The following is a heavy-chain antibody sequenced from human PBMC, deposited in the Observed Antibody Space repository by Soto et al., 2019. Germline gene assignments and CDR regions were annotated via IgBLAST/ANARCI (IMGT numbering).Heavy chain of an antibody. CDR1: GFSLSTSGMR. J-gene: IGHJ6*02. Sequence: SGPTLVNPTQTLTLTCTFSGFSLSTSGMRVSWIRQPPGKALEWLARIDWDDDKFYSTSLKTRLAISKDTSKNQVVLTMTNMDPVDTATYYCAHTLLFWSGYWGDYYYGMDVWGPGTTVTVSS. D-gene: IGHD3-3*01. V-gene: IGHV2-70*04. CDR2: IDWDDDK. CDR3: AHTLLFWSGYWGDYYYGMDV.